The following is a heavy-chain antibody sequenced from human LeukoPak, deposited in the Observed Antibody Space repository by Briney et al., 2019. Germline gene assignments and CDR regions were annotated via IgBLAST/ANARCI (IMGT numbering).Heavy chain of an antibody. CDR2: MNPNSGNT. V-gene: IGHV1-8*01. CDR1: GYTFTSYD. CDR3: ARGPDYGDYPFGY. J-gene: IGHJ4*02. D-gene: IGHD4-17*01. Sequence: ASVKVSCKASGYTFTSYDINWVRQATGQGLERMGWMNPNSGNTGYAQKFQGRVTMTRNASISTAYMELSSLRSEDTAVYYCARGPDYGDYPFGYWGQGTLVTVSS.